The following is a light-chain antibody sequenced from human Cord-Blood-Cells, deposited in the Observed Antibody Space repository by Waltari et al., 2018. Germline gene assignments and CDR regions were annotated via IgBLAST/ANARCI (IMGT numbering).Light chain of an antibody. J-gene: IGKJ2*01. Sequence: EIVMTQSPATLSAYPGERATLSCRASKSVGSNLAWYQQKPGQAPRLLIYGASTRATGIPAKLSGSGSGTEFTLTISSLQSEDFAVYYCQQYNNWPQTFGQGTKLEIK. CDR3: QQYNNWPQT. CDR1: KSVGSN. V-gene: IGKV3-15*01. CDR2: GAS.